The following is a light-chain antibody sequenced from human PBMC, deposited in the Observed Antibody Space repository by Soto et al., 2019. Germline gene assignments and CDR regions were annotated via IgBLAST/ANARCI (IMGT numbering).Light chain of an antibody. V-gene: IGLV4-60*02. CDR2: LEGSGSY. CDR3: ETWDSNTRV. CDR1: SGHSSYI. Sequence: QSVLTQSSSASASLGSSVKLTCTLSSGHSSYIIAWHHQQPGKAPRYLMKLEGSGSYNKGSGVPDRFSGSSPGAGRYLPISTLQFDDEANYYCETWDSNTRVFGGGTKL. J-gene: IGLJ2*01.